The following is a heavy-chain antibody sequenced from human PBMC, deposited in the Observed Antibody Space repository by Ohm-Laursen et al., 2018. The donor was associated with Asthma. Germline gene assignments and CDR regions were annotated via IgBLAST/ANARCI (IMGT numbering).Heavy chain of an antibody. CDR1: GGFISSYY. CDR3: ERHSVSGAYEF. J-gene: IGHJ4*02. V-gene: IGHV4-59*08. CDR2: IYYSGST. D-gene: IGHD3-10*01. Sequence: SETLSLTCTVSGGFISSYYWSWIRQPPGKGLEWIGYIYYSGSTNYNPSLKSRVTISVDTSKNQFSLKLSSVTAADTAVFYCERHSVSGAYEFWGRGTLVTVSS.